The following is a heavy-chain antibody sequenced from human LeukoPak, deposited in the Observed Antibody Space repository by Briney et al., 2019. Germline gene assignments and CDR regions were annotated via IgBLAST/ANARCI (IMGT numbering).Heavy chain of an antibody. CDR1: GYTFTSYD. Sequence: GASVKVSCKASGYTFTSYDINWVRQATGQGLEWMGWMNPNRGNTGYAQKFQGRVTMIRIPSISTAYMELSRLRSEDTAVYYCVIWLLDVDYWGQGTLVTVSS. CDR3: VIWLLDVDY. V-gene: IGHV1-8*01. J-gene: IGHJ4*02. D-gene: IGHD3-9*01. CDR2: MNPNRGNT.